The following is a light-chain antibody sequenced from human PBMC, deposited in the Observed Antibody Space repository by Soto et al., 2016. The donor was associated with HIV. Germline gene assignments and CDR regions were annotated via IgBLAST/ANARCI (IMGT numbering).Light chain of an antibody. CDR1: YIGSKS. J-gene: IGLJ2*01. CDR3: QVWDSSSDLVV. CDR2: DDS. V-gene: IGLV3-21*01. Sequence: SYALTQPPSVSVAPGKTARITCGGNYIGSKSVHWYQQKPGQAPVVVVYDDSDRPSGIPERFSGSNSGHTATLTISGVEAGDEADYYCQVWDSSSDLVVFGGGTKLTVL.